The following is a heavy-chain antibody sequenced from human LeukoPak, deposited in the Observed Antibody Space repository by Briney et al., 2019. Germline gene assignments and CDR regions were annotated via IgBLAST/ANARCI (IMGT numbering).Heavy chain of an antibody. D-gene: IGHD1-26*01. CDR1: GFTFSSYS. V-gene: IGHV3-48*01. J-gene: IGHJ4*02. CDR3: ARVLGATLRYFDY. CDR2: ISSSSSTI. Sequence: GGSLRLSCAASGFTFSSYSMNWVRQAPGKGLEWVSYISSSSSTIYYADSVKGRFTISRDNAKNSLYLQVNSLRAEDTAVYYCARVLGATLRYFDYWGQGTLVTVSS.